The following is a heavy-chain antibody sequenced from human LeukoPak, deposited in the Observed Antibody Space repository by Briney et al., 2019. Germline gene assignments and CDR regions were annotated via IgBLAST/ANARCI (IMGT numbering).Heavy chain of an antibody. V-gene: IGHV3-23*01. D-gene: IGHD3-16*01. J-gene: IGHJ2*01. CDR2: ITASGGST. CDR3: ARGNGGGRLDWYFDL. Sequence: GGSLRLSCAASGFTFRSYDMSWVRQAPGSGPEWVSGITASGGSTYYVDSVKGRFTISRDNSKTTLYLQMSSLRVEDTAVYYCARGNGGGRLDWYFDLWGRGTLVTVSS. CDR1: GFTFRSYD.